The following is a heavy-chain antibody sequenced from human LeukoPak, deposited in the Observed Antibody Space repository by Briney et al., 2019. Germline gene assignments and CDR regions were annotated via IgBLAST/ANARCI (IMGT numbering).Heavy chain of an antibody. CDR3: ARKYYDSLDWLDP. D-gene: IGHD3-3*01. V-gene: IGHV1-69*01. CDR1: GGTFSSYA. Sequence: SVKVSCKASGGTFSSYAISWVRQAPGQGLEWMGGITPIFGTANYAQKFQGRVTITADESTSTAYMELSSLRSEDTAVYYCARKYYDSLDWLDPWGQGTLVTVSS. CDR2: ITPIFGTA. J-gene: IGHJ5*02.